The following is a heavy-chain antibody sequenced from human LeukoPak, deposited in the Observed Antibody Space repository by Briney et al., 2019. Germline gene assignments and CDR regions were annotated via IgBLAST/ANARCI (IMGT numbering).Heavy chain of an antibody. J-gene: IGHJ4*02. Sequence: PGGSLRLSSAASGFTFSNAWMSWVRQAPGKGLEWVGRVKSKTDGGTTDYAAPAKGRFTISRDDSKNTLYLQMNSLKTEDTAVYYCTGPGEYSTSSVIDYWGQGTLVTVSS. V-gene: IGHV3-15*01. CDR3: TGPGEYSTSSVIDY. D-gene: IGHD6-6*01. CDR1: GFTFSNAW. CDR2: VKSKTDGGTT.